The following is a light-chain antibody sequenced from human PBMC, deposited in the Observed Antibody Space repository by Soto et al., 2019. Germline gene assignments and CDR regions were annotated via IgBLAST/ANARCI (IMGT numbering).Light chain of an antibody. CDR3: QHYSLYSPWT. Sequence: DIHMPQSPSSLSVSVGDRVTITCRTSQNINAWLAWYQQRPGQAPKLLIYDASTVQSGVPSRFSGSGSGTEFTLTISSLQPDDSATYYCQHYSLYSPWTFGQGNKVEIK. CDR1: QNINAW. V-gene: IGKV1-5*01. CDR2: DAS. J-gene: IGKJ1*01.